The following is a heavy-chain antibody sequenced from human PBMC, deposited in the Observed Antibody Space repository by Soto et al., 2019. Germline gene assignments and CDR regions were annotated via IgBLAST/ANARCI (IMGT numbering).Heavy chain of an antibody. CDR1: GYTFTSYG. V-gene: IGHV1-18*01. J-gene: IGHJ4*02. D-gene: IGHD3-3*01. CDR2: ISAYNGNT. Sequence: ASVKVSCKASGYTFTSYGISWVRQAPGQGLEWMGWISAYNGNTNYAQKLQGRVTMTTDTSTSTAYMELRSLRSDDTAVYYCVSTHYDFWSGTVAALDYWGQGTLVTVSS. CDR3: VSTHYDFWSGTVAALDY.